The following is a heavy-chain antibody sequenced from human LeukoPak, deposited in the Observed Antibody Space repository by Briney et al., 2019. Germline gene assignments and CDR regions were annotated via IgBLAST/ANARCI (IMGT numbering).Heavy chain of an antibody. V-gene: IGHV5-51*03. D-gene: IGHD6-13*01. J-gene: IGHJ6*03. Sequence: GESLKISCKGSGYSFTSYWIGWVRQMPGKGLEWMGIIYPGDSDTRYSPSFQGQVTISADKSISTAYLQWSSLKASDTALYYCSRPDSSSWYYMDVLGKGTTVNGSS. CDR1: GYSFTSYW. CDR3: SRPDSSSWYYMDV. CDR2: IYPGDSDT.